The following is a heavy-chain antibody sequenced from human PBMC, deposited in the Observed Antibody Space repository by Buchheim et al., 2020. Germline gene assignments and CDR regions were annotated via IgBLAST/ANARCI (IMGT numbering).Heavy chain of an antibody. D-gene: IGHD3-10*01. J-gene: IGHJ6*02. CDR2: IYYSGST. CDR1: GGSISSSSYY. CDR3: ARHGDGGALWFGEFYYYGMDV. Sequence: QLQLQESGPGLVKPSETLSLTCTVSGGSISSSSYYWGWIRQPPGKGLEWIGSIYYSGSTYYNPSLKSRVTISVDTSKNQFSLKLSSVTAADTAVYYCARHGDGGALWFGEFYYYGMDVWGQGTT. V-gene: IGHV4-39*01.